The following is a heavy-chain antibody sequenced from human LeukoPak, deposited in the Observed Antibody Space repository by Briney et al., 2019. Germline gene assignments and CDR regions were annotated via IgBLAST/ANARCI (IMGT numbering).Heavy chain of an antibody. CDR1: GGSFSGYY. V-gene: IGHV4-34*01. Sequence: SETLSLTCAVYGGSFSGYYWSWIRQPPGKGLEWIGEINHSGSTNYNPSLKSRVTISVDTSKNQFSLKLSSVTAAATAVYYCARGVPRGLFDYWGQGTLVTVSS. CDR3: ARGVPRGLFDY. D-gene: IGHD6-6*01. J-gene: IGHJ4*02. CDR2: INHSGST.